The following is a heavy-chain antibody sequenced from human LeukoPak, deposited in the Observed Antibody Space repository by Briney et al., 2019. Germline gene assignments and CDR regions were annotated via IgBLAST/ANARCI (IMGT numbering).Heavy chain of an antibody. CDR3: ARGRRAFWSGYFDAFDI. CDR2: INHSGST. D-gene: IGHD3-3*01. J-gene: IGHJ3*02. Sequence: SETLSLTCAVYGGSLSGYYWSWIRQPPGKGLEWIGEINHSGSTNYNPSLKSRVTISVDTSKNQFSLKLNSVTAADTAVYYCARGRRAFWSGYFDAFDIWGQGTMVTVSS. CDR1: GGSLSGYY. V-gene: IGHV4-34*01.